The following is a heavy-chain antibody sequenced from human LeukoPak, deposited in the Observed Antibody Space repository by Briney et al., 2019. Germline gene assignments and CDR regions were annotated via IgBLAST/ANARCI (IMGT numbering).Heavy chain of an antibody. CDR3: ARDSTSRVGFYYYGMDV. Sequence: ASVKVSCKASGYTFTSYGISCERQAPGQGLERMGWISAYNGHTNCAQKLHGRVTMTTDTSTSTAYMELRSLRSDDTAVYYCARDSTSRVGFYYYGMDVWGQGTTVSVSS. CDR1: GYTFTSYG. V-gene: IGHV1-18*01. CDR2: ISAYNGHT. D-gene: IGHD5-12*01. J-gene: IGHJ6*02.